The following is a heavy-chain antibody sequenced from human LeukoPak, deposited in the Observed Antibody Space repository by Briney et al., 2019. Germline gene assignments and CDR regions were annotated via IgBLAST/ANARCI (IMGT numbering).Heavy chain of an antibody. CDR3: TRDRSRAEDD. D-gene: IGHD1-14*01. CDR1: GFTFSGHW. V-gene: IGHV3-7*01. Sequence: PGGSLRLSCAASGFTFSGHWMSWVRQAPGKGLEWVANINQGGSDKYYVDSVKGRFTISRDNANNLLYLQMNSLRGEDPAMYYCTRDRSRAEDDWGQGTLVTVSS. CDR2: INQGGSDK. J-gene: IGHJ4*02.